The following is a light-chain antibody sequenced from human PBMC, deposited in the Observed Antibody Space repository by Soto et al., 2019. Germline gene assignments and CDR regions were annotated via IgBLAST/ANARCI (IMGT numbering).Light chain of an antibody. V-gene: IGKV3-20*01. CDR3: QQYGSSGT. CDR2: GAS. J-gene: IGKJ1*01. Sequence: EIGLTRSPGTLSLSPGERATLSCRSSQSVSNNYLAWYQQKPGQAPRLLIYGASNRATGIPDRFSGSGYGTDFTLTISRLEPEDSAVYYCQQYGSSGTFGQGTKVDIK. CDR1: QSVSNNY.